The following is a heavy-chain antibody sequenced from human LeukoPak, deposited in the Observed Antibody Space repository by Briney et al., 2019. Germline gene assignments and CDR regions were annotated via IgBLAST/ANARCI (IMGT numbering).Heavy chain of an antibody. CDR2: IYYSGST. Sequence: SETLSLTCTVSGGSISSYYWSWIRQPPGKGLEWIGYIYYSGSTNYNPSLKSRLTISVDTSNNQFSLKLSSVTAADTAVYYCARTTEAHSWRTRYYDYYMDVWGKGTTVAVSS. V-gene: IGHV4-59*01. CDR1: GGSISSYY. CDR3: ARTTEAHSWRTRYYDYYMDV. J-gene: IGHJ6*03. D-gene: IGHD6-13*01.